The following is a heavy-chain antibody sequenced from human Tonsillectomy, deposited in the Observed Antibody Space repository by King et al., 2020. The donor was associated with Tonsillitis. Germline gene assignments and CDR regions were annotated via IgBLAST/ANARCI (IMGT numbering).Heavy chain of an antibody. V-gene: IGHV4-30-2*01. CDR2: IYHSGST. D-gene: IGHD4-17*01. CDR3: ARGYGGDYGDAFDY. CDR1: GGSISSGGYS. Sequence: QLQESGSGLVKPSQTLSLTCAVSGGSISSGGYSWSWIRQPPGKGLEWIGYIYHSGSTYYNPSLKSRVTISVDRSKNQFSLKLSSVTAADTAVYYCARGYGGDYGDAFDYWGQGTLVTVSS. J-gene: IGHJ4*02.